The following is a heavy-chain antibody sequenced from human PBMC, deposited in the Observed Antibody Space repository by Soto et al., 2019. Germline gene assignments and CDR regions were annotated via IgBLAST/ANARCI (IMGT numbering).Heavy chain of an antibody. D-gene: IGHD3-22*01. CDR3: ASGRGDYYDSSGYYYYYYGVDV. CDR1: GGSFSGYY. CDR2: INHSGST. Sequence: SETLSLTCAVYGGSFSGYYWSWIRQPPGKGLEWIGEINHSGSTNYNPSLKSRVTISVDTSKNQFSLKLSSVTAADTAVYYCASGRGDYYDSSGYYYYYYGVDVWGQGTTVTVSS. J-gene: IGHJ6*02. V-gene: IGHV4-34*01.